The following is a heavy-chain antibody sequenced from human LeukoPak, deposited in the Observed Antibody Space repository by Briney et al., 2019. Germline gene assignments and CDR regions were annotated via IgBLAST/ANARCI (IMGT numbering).Heavy chain of an antibody. Sequence: SVNVSCQASGYTFTRYYMHWVRQPPAQGLDGMGWINPNNGGTNYAQKLQDRVTMTRDTSISTDYMELSRLRSDDTAVYYCARTFYDTLDSDAFDFWGQGTMVIVFS. CDR3: ARTFYDTLDSDAFDF. V-gene: IGHV1-2*02. J-gene: IGHJ3*01. CDR2: INPNNGGT. CDR1: GYTFTRYY. D-gene: IGHD2/OR15-2a*01.